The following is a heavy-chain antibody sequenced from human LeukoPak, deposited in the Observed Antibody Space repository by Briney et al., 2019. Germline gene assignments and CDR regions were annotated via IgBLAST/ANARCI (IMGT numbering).Heavy chain of an antibody. CDR1: GFTFSSYA. CDR2: ISYDGSNK. D-gene: IGHD3/OR15-3a*01. Sequence: SGGSLRLSCAASGFTFSSYAMHWVRQAPGKGLEWVAVISYDGSNKYYADSVKGRFTISRDNSKNTLYLQMNSLRAEDTAVYYCARAMIQSGLDFDYWGQGTLVTVSS. J-gene: IGHJ4*02. CDR3: ARAMIQSGLDFDY. V-gene: IGHV3-30*04.